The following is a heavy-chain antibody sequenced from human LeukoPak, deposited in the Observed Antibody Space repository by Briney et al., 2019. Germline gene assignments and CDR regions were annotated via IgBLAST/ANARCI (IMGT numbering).Heavy chain of an antibody. CDR2: IRNKANSYTT. CDR3: TSPARSGYAFDI. CDR1: GFTFSDHY. Sequence: GGSLRLSCAASGFTFSDHYMDWVRQAPGKGLEWVGRIRNKANSYTTDYAASVKARFTISRDDSENSVNLQMNSLKTEDTAVYYCTSPARSGYAFDIWGQGTMVTVSS. J-gene: IGHJ3*02. D-gene: IGHD3-22*01. V-gene: IGHV3-72*01.